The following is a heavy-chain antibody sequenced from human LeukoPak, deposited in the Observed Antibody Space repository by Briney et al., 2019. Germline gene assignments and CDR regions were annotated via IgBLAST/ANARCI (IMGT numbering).Heavy chain of an antibody. J-gene: IGHJ4*02. CDR3: ARDSGGYSSSFLDY. D-gene: IGHD6-13*01. CDR2: IIPIFGTA. Sequence: GSSVKVSCKASGGTFSSYAISWVRQTPGQGLEWMGGIIPIFGTANYAQKFQGRVTITTDESTSTAYMELSSLRSEDTAVYYCARDSGGYSSSFLDYWGQGTLVTVSS. V-gene: IGHV1-69*05. CDR1: GGTFSSYA.